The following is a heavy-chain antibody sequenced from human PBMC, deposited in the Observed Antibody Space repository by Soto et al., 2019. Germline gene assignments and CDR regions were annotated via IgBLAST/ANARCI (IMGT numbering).Heavy chain of an antibody. CDR3: TRSALRPFGGLIGPFDY. CDR1: GYTFTNYA. D-gene: IGHD3-16*02. J-gene: IGHJ4*02. CDR2: INAGNGDT. Sequence: QVHLVQSGAEEKKPGASVKVSCKASGYTFTNYAMHWVRQAPGQRLEWMGWINAGNGDTKYSQNFQGRVTITRDTSASTAYMELSSLGSEDTAVYYCTRSALRPFGGLIGPFDYWGQGTLVTVSS. V-gene: IGHV1-3*05.